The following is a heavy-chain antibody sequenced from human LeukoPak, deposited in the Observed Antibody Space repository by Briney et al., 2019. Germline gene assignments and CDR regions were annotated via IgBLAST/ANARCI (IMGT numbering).Heavy chain of an antibody. D-gene: IGHD3-22*01. CDR2: IYYSGST. V-gene: IGHV4-59*01. Sequence: SETLSLTCTVSGGSISSYYWSWIRQPPGKGLEWIGYIYYSGSTNYNPSLKSRVTISVDTSKNQFSLKLSSVTAADTAMYYCARQDSTAYYGSTGLPYDAFDIWGQGTMVTVSS. CDR1: GGSISSYY. CDR3: ARQDSTAYYGSTGLPYDAFDI. J-gene: IGHJ3*02.